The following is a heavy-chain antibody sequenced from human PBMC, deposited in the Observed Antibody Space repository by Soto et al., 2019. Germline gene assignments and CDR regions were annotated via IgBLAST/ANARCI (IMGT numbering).Heavy chain of an antibody. CDR2: IKSKTDGGTT. V-gene: IGHV3-15*01. Sequence: GGSLTLSCAASGFTFSNAWMSSDRQAPGKGLEWVGRIKSKTDGGTTDYAAPVKGRFTISRGDSKNTLYLQMNSLKTEDTAVYYCTTDPRGEGITIFGVVIYLNCWGQGTLVTVSS. D-gene: IGHD3-3*01. CDR3: TTDPRGEGITIFGVVIYLNC. J-gene: IGHJ4*02. CDR1: GFTFSNAW.